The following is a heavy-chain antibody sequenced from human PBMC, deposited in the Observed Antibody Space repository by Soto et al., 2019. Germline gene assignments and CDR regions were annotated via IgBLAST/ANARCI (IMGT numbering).Heavy chain of an antibody. V-gene: IGHV3-15*01. D-gene: IGHD3-10*01. CDR3: TDTMARESWLDP. J-gene: IGHJ5*02. Sequence: EVQLVESGGGLVKPGGSLTLSCVASGFSFSNAWMSWVRQAPGEGLEWVGRIKSNPDGGTTDYAAPVEGRFTISRDDSKNKLYLQMNSLITEDTAGYYCTDTMARESWLDPWGQGTLVTVSS. CDR1: GFSFSNAW. CDR2: IKSNPDGGTT.